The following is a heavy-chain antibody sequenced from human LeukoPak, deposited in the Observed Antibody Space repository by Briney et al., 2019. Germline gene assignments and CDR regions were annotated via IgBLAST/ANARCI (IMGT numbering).Heavy chain of an antibody. CDR2: ISAYTGNT. Sequence: ASVKVSCKASGYTFTSYGISWVRQAPGQGLEWMRWISAYTGNTNYAQKLQGRVSMTTDTSTSTAYMELRSLRSDDTAVYYCARVNAYDSSGYYRSWGQGTLVTVSS. CDR3: ARVNAYDSSGYYRS. V-gene: IGHV1-18*01. CDR1: GYTFTSYG. J-gene: IGHJ5*02. D-gene: IGHD3-22*01.